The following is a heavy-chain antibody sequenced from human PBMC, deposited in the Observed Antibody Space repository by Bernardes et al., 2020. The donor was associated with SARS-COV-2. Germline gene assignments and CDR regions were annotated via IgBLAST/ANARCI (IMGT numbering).Heavy chain of an antibody. J-gene: IGHJ6*02. CDR1: GFTFSSYS. CDR2: ISSSSSYI. V-gene: IGHV3-21*01. D-gene: IGHD5-18*01. CDR3: ARVSPQYSYDYYGMDV. Sequence: GGSLRLSCAASGFTFSSYSMNWVRQAPGKGLEWVSSISSSSSYIYYADSVKGRFTISRDNAKNSLYLQMNSLRAEDTAVYYCARVSPQYSYDYYGMDVWGQGTTVTVSS.